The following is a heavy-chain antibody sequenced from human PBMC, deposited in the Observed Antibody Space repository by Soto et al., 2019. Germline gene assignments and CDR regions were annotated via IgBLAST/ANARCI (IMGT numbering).Heavy chain of an antibody. D-gene: IGHD3-22*01. CDR2: IDPSDSYT. CDR3: ARLDSSGYYYNYYYGMDV. Sequence: PGESLKISCKGSGYSFTSYWISWVRQMPGKGLEWMERIDPSDSYTNYSPSFQGHVTISADKSISTAYLQWSSLKASDTAMYYCARLDSSGYYYNYYYGMDVWGQGTTVTVSS. CDR1: GYSFTSYW. V-gene: IGHV5-10-1*01. J-gene: IGHJ6*02.